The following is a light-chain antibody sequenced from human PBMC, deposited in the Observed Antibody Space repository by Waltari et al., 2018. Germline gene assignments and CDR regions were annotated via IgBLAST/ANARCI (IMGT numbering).Light chain of an antibody. CDR3: QQLNSYTLT. J-gene: IGKJ4*01. CDR1: QGISSF. Sequence: DIQLTQSPSFLSASVGDRVTITCRDSQGISSFLAWYQQKPGKAPKFLIYAASTLQSGVPSRFSGSGYGTEFTLTISSLQPEDFATYYCQQLNSYTLTFGGGTKVEIK. CDR2: AAS. V-gene: IGKV1-9*01.